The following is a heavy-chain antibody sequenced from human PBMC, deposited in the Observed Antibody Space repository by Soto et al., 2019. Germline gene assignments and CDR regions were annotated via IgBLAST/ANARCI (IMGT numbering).Heavy chain of an antibody. CDR1: CASISSSNW. CDR3: GRWDAGDYFDA. D-gene: IGHD4-17*01. V-gene: IGHV4-4*01. Sequence: PSETLSLTCTISCASISSSNWWSWVRQPPGKGLEWIGDIYHSETANYNPSLQSRVTISLDKPKNQFSLKLKSATVTDTATYCCGRWDAGDYFDAWGHGTMVTVSS. J-gene: IGHJ5*01. CDR2: IYHSETA.